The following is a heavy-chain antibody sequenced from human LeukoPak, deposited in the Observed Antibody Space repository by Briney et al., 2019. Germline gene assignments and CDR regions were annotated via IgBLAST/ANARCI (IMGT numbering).Heavy chain of an antibody. D-gene: IGHD3-22*01. CDR3: ARGVADSSGYCGGDF. CDR1: GYSISSGYD. J-gene: IGHJ4*02. CDR2: LYYSEST. Sequence: SETLSLTCIVSGYSISSGYDWAWIRQPPGKGLEWIGSLYYSESTYSNPSLKSRVTISADTSKNQFSLKLSSVTAADTAVYYCARGVADSSGYCGGDFWGKGTLVTVSS. V-gene: IGHV4-38-2*02.